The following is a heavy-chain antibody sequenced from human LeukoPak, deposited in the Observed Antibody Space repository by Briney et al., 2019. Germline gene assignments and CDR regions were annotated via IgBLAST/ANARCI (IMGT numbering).Heavy chain of an antibody. D-gene: IGHD3-22*01. V-gene: IGHV1-18*01. CDR2: VSAYNGNT. CDR1: GYXFTSYC. Sequence: ASVKVSCKASGYXFTSYCISWVRQAPGQGLEWMGWVSAYNGNTNYAQKLQGRLTMTTDTSTSTAYMELRSLRSDDTAVYDCARSQPINMIVVVLTEWGQGTLVTVSS. J-gene: IGHJ4*02. CDR3: ARSQPINMIVVVLTE.